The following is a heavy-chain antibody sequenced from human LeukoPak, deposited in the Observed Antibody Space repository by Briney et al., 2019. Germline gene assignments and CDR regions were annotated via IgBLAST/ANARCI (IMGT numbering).Heavy chain of an antibody. D-gene: IGHD3-22*01. J-gene: IGHJ6*02. CDR3: ARTYCESRGNYALDV. CDR2: IYYSGTT. CDR1: GGSISSSSYY. Sequence: PSETLSLTCTVSGGSISSSSYYWGWIRQPPGKGLEWIGSIYYSGTTYYNPSLKSRVTISVDTSRTQFSLKLSSVTAADTAVYYCARTYCESRGNYALDVWGQGTTVTVSS. V-gene: IGHV4-39*07.